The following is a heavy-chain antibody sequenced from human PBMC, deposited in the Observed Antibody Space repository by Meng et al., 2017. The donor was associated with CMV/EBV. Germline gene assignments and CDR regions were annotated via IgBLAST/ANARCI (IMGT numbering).Heavy chain of an antibody. CDR1: GFTFSSYG. CDR3: AKGSRLPEGIYYYGMDV. CDR2: IWYDGSNK. V-gene: IGHV3-33*06. Sequence: GESLKISCAASGFTFSSYGMHWVRQAPGKGLEWVAVIWYDGSNKYYADSVKGRFTISRDNSKNTLYLQMNSLRAEDTAVYYCAKGSRLPEGIYYYGMDVWGQGTTVIVSS. J-gene: IGHJ6*02. D-gene: IGHD2-2*01.